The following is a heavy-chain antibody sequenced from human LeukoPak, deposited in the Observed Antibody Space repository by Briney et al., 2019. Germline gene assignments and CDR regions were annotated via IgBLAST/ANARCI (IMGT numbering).Heavy chain of an antibody. CDR2: IRSKAYGETT. CDR1: GLTNGGYA. CDR3: SRDRDGSGWYYFDS. V-gene: IGHV3-49*03. J-gene: IGHJ4*02. Sequence: PGGSLRLSCTAPGLTNGGYAKSWFRQAPGKGLEWVGFIRSKAYGETTDYAASVKGRFTISRDDSNSIAYLQMNSLKTEDTAMYYCSRDRDGSGWYYFDSWGQGTLVTVSS. D-gene: IGHD6-19*01.